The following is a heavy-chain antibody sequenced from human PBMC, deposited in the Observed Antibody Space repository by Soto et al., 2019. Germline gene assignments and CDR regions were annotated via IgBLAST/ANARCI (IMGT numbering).Heavy chain of an antibody. CDR2: IWYDGSNK. CDR1: GFAFSSYG. Sequence: GGCLRLSCAASGFAFSSYGMHWVRQAPGKGLEWVAVIWYDGSNKYYADSVKGRFTISRDNSKNTLYLQMNSLRAEDTAVYYCARDYDFWSGYYTKFLSPPWFDPWGQGTLVTVSS. V-gene: IGHV3-33*01. J-gene: IGHJ5*02. CDR3: ARDYDFWSGYYTKFLSPPWFDP. D-gene: IGHD3-3*01.